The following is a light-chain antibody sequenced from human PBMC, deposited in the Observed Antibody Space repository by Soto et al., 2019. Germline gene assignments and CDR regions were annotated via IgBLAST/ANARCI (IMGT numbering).Light chain of an antibody. CDR1: SSDVCGYNY. Sequence: QSVLTQPASVSGSPGQSITISCTGTSSDVCGYNYVSWYQQHPGKAPKLMIYEVSNRPSGVSNRFSGSKSCNTASLTISGLQAEDEADYYCRSYTSSSILVFGGGTKLTVL. CDR3: RSYTSSSILV. CDR2: EVS. J-gene: IGLJ3*02. V-gene: IGLV2-14*01.